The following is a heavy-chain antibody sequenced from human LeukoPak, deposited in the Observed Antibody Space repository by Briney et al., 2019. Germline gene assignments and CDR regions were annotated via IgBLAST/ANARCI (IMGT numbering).Heavy chain of an antibody. J-gene: IGHJ4*02. CDR1: GFTVSSNY. V-gene: IGHV3-53*01. CDR2: IYSGGTT. Sequence: GGSLRLSCAVSGFTVSSNYMNWVRQAPGKGLEWVSIIYSGGTTDYADSVKGRFTISRDNSKNTLYVQMNSLRVEDTAVYYCARHDSGYGPFDYWGQGTPVTVSS. D-gene: IGHD5-12*01. CDR3: ARHDSGYGPFDY.